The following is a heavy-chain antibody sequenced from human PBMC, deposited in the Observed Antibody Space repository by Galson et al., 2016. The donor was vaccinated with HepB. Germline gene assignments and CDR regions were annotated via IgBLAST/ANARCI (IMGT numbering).Heavy chain of an antibody. CDR3: AIHYDILTGWFDP. Sequence: SETLSLTCTVSGGSISSCSKYWGWIRQPPGKGLEWIGNIYYSGSTYYNPSLKSRVTISVDTSKNQFSLKLSSVTAADTAVYYCAIHYDILTGWFDPWGQGTLVTVSS. CDR1: GGSISSCSKY. CDR2: IYYSGST. D-gene: IGHD3-9*01. V-gene: IGHV4-39*01. J-gene: IGHJ5*02.